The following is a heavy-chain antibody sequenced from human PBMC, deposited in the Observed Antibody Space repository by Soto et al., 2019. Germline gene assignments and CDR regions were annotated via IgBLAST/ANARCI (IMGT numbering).Heavy chain of an antibody. CDR1: GDSISDGPYF. CDR2: IFFNGIT. D-gene: IGHD1-20*01. Sequence: PSETLSLTCVVSGDSISDGPYFWTWIRQPPGKGLEWVGYIFFNGITYYSPSLKSRLTISVDTSKNHFSLSLTSVTAADTAIYYCARESGITGTRAFSHWGQGILVT. V-gene: IGHV4-31*11. CDR3: ARESGITGTRAFSH. J-gene: IGHJ4*02.